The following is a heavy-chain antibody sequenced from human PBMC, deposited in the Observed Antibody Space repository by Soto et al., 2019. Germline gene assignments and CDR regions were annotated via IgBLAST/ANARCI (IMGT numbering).Heavy chain of an antibody. CDR1: GFTFSNAW. D-gene: IGHD3-3*01. V-gene: IGHV3-15*01. CDR2: IKSKTDGGTT. Sequence: EVQLVESGGGLVKPGGSLRLSCAASGFTFSNAWMSWVRQAPGKGLEWVGRIKSKTDGGTTDYAAPVKGRFTISRDDSKNTLYLQMNSLKTEDTAVYYCTTDLQGSPHYDFWSGYYTGPTPPIDYWGQGTLVTVSS. J-gene: IGHJ4*02. CDR3: TTDLQGSPHYDFWSGYYTGPTPPIDY.